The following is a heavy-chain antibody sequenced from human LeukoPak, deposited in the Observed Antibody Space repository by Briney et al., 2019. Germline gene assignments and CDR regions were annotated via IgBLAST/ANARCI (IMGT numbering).Heavy chain of an antibody. J-gene: IGHJ4*02. Sequence: GGSLRLSCEVSGFAFSSYVMSWVRQAPGNGLEWVSAIDSSGVASQYADSVKGRFNTSRDNSNNTLYLQLSGVRVGETAVYYCEKGNNFWAVYPSPFNYWGKETLVPFSS. CDR1: GFAFSSYV. V-gene: IGHV3-23*01. CDR2: IDSSGVAS. D-gene: IGHD3-3*01. CDR3: EKGNNFWAVYPSPFNY.